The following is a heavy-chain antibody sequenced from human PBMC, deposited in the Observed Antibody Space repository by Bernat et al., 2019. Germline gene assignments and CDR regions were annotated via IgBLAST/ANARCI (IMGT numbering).Heavy chain of an antibody. V-gene: IGHV1-69*01. CDR2: IIPIFGTA. CDR3: ASDRRD. J-gene: IGHJ4*02. Sequence: QVQLVQAGAEVKKPGSSGKVSCKASGGTVSSDAISGVRQAPGQGLEWMGGIIPIFGTANYAQKFPGRVTITADASTSTAYMELRSLCSEDTAVYYCASDRRDWGQGTLVTVSS. CDR1: GGTVSSDA.